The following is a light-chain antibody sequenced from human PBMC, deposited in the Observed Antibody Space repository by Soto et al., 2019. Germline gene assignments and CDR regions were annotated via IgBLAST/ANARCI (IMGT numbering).Light chain of an antibody. Sequence: EIVMTQSPATLSLSPGQRATLSCRASQSVSSKLAWYQQRPGQAPRLLIYSASTRATGIPARFSGSGSGTEFTLTISSLQSEDFAVYYCHQYNHWLTWTFGQGTKGEIK. CDR2: SAS. J-gene: IGKJ1*01. V-gene: IGKV3-15*01. CDR1: QSVSSK. CDR3: HQYNHWLTWT.